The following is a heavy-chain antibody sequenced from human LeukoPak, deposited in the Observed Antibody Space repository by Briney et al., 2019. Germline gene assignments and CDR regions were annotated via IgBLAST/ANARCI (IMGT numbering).Heavy chain of an antibody. J-gene: IGHJ4*02. Sequence: ASVKVSCKVSGYTLTELSMHWVRQAPGKGLEWMGGFDPEDGETIYAQKFQGRVTMTEDTSTDTAYMELSSLRSEDTAVYYCATVGRVVPAAIPFDYWGQGTLVTVSS. D-gene: IGHD2-2*01. CDR1: GYTLTELS. V-gene: IGHV1-24*01. CDR3: ATVGRVVPAAIPFDY. CDR2: FDPEDGET.